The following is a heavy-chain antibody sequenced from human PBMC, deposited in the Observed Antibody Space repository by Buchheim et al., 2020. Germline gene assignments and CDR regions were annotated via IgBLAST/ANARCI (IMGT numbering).Heavy chain of an antibody. Sequence: EVQLVESGGNLVQPGGSLRLSCAASGFTFSSYSMTWVRQAPGKGLEWISNIGSGSSPKYYADYLQGRFTISRDNGKNSLYLQMSSLRDEDTAVYYCARDHGSYFDYWGQGTL. CDR2: IGSGSSPK. J-gene: IGHJ4*02. D-gene: IGHD1-26*01. CDR3: ARDHGSYFDY. V-gene: IGHV3-48*02. CDR1: GFTFSSYS.